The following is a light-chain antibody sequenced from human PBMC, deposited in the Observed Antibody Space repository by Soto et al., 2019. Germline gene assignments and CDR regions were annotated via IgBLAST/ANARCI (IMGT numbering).Light chain of an antibody. CDR3: QQGDSSPT. Sequence: DIQMTQSPSSLSASIGDRVTITCRASQSITNYLNWYQQTPGKAPKLLISAASSLQDGVPARFSGSGSGTDFTLTISSLQPEGFATYYCQQGDSSPTFGQGTKVEIK. J-gene: IGKJ2*01. CDR2: AAS. V-gene: IGKV1-39*01. CDR1: QSITNY.